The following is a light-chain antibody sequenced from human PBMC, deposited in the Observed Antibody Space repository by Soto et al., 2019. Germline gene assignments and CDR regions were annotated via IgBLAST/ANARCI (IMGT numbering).Light chain of an antibody. CDR3: QQYGNSITWT. CDR2: TAS. J-gene: IGKJ1*01. CDR1: QSVTNNY. V-gene: IGKV3-20*01. Sequence: EVVLTQSPGTVSLSPEERATLSCRASQSVTNNYLAWYQQKAGQAPRPLIYTASDKSTGIPDRVSGSGSGTDFTLSISRLEPEDFAVYYCQQYGNSITWTFGQGTKVEIK.